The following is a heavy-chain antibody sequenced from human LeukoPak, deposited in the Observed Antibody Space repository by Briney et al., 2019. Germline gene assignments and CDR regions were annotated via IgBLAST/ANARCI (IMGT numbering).Heavy chain of an antibody. Sequence: GGSLRLSCAASGFTFDDYAMHWVRQAPGKGLEWVSGISWNSGSIGYADSVKGRFTISRDNARNSLYLQMNSLRAEDTAVYYCARMEVLVTHDAFDIWGQGTMVTVSS. D-gene: IGHD3-22*01. CDR3: ARMEVLVTHDAFDI. J-gene: IGHJ3*02. CDR2: ISWNSGSI. CDR1: GFTFDDYA. V-gene: IGHV3-9*01.